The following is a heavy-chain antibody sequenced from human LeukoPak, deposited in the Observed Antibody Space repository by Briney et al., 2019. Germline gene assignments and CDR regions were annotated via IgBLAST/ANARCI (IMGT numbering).Heavy chain of an antibody. CDR3: ARDGSQYCSSSSCQSGYYYYGTDV. J-gene: IGHJ6*02. V-gene: IGHV3-11*01. CDR1: GFTFSDYY. D-gene: IGHD2-2*01. Sequence: PGGSLRLSCTASGFTFSDYYMSWIRQAPGKGLEWVSYITSTGSTIYYADSVKGRFTISRDNAKNSLYLQMNGLRAEDTAVYYCARDGSQYCSSSSCQSGYYYYGTDVWGQGTTVTVSS. CDR2: ITSTGSTI.